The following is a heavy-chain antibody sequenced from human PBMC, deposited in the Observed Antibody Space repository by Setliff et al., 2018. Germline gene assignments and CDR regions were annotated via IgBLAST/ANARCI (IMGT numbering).Heavy chain of an antibody. V-gene: IGHV1-18*01. D-gene: IGHD3-3*01. Sequence: ASVKVSCKASGYTFTNFGFHRLRQAPGQGLEWMAMIITSTGKTSYAQKFQGRVTVTTDTYTGTGYMELRSLRSDDTAMYFCARDRFYNSWSGTSITAPHDAFDIWGQGTMVTVSS. CDR1: GYTFTNFG. CDR3: ARDRFYNSWSGTSITAPHDAFDI. CDR2: IITSTGKT. J-gene: IGHJ3*02.